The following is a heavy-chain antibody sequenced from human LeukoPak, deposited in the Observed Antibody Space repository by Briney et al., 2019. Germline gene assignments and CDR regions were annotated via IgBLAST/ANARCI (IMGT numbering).Heavy chain of an antibody. CDR2: ISGSGGST. CDR1: GFTFNTYA. CDR3: AKGNLYYDFWSGYNFDY. V-gene: IGHV3-23*01. D-gene: IGHD3-3*01. J-gene: IGHJ4*02. Sequence: GGSLRLSCAASGFTFNTYAMSWVRQPPGKGLEWVSGISGSGGSTYYADSVKGRFTISRDNSKNTLYLQMNSLRAEDTAVYYCAKGNLYYDFWSGYNFDYWGQGTLVTVSS.